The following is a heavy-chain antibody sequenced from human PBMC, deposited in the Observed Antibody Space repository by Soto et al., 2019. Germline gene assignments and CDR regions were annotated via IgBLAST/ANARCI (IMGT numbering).Heavy chain of an antibody. V-gene: IGHV4-4*02. D-gene: IGHD4-4*01. Sequence: PSETLSLTCAFSSGSISSSNWGSGVRRPPGKGLEWIGEIYHSGSTNYNPSLKSRVTISVDKSKNQFSLKLSSVTAADTAVYYCARAFKNDYSNYGWYFDYWGKGTLVTVSS. J-gene: IGHJ4*02. CDR2: IYHSGST. CDR3: ARAFKNDYSNYGWYFDY. CDR1: SGSISSSNW.